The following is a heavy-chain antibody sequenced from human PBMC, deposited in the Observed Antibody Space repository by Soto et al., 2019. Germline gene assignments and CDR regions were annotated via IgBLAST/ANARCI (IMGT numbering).Heavy chain of an antibody. CDR2: IYYSGST. V-gene: IGHV4-59*01. CDR3: ARWGIAVDGTGGAYYYYYGMDV. Sequence: PSETLSLTCTVSGGSISSYYWSWIRQPPGKGLEWIGYIYYSGSTNYNPSLKSRVTISVDTSKNQFSLKLSSVTAADTAVYYCARWGIAVDGTGGAYYYYYGMDVWGQGTTVTVSS. D-gene: IGHD6-19*01. J-gene: IGHJ6*02. CDR1: GGSISSYY.